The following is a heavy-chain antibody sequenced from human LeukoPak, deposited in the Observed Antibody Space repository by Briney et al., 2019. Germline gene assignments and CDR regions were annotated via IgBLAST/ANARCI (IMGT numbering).Heavy chain of an antibody. CDR1: GFTFISYW. Sequence: PGGSLRLSCAASGFTFISYWMSWVRQAPGKGLEWVANIKQDGSEKYYVDSVKGRFTISRDNAKNSLYLQMNSLRAEDTAVYYCARRGRDGYYFDYWGQGTLVTVSS. D-gene: IGHD5-24*01. CDR3: ARRGRDGYYFDY. V-gene: IGHV3-7*01. J-gene: IGHJ4*02. CDR2: IKQDGSEK.